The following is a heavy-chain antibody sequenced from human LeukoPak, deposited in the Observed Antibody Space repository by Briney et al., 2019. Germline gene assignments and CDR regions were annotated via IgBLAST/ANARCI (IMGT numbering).Heavy chain of an antibody. J-gene: IGHJ3*02. CDR1: GFTFSSYW. CDR3: ATSSTRRHAFDI. Sequence: GRSLRLSCAASGFTFSSYWMSWVRQAPGKGLEWVANIKQDGSEKYYVDSVKGRFTISRDNAKNSLYLQMNSLRAEDTAVYYCATSSTRRHAFDIWGQGTMVTVSS. V-gene: IGHV3-7*01. CDR2: IKQDGSEK. D-gene: IGHD2-2*01.